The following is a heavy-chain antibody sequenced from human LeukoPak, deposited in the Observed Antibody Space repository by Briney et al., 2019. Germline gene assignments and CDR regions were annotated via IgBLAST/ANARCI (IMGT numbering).Heavy chain of an antibody. J-gene: IGHJ4*02. CDR2: IIPILGIA. D-gene: IGHD1-26*01. CDR1: GDTFSSYT. Sequence: TVKVSCKASGDTFSSYTISWVRQAPGQGLEWMGRIIPILGIANYAQKFQGRVTITADKSTSTAYMELSSLRSEDTAVYYCARGSFPDVGALLFDYWGQGTLVTVSS. CDR3: ARGSFPDVGALLFDY. V-gene: IGHV1-69*02.